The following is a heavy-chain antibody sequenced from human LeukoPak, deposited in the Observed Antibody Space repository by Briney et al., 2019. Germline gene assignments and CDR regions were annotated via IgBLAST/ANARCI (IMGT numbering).Heavy chain of an antibody. CDR1: GYSFTSYW. D-gene: IGHD3-10*01. CDR2: IYPGDSDT. Sequence: GESLQISCKCSGYSFTSYWIGWVRQMPGKSLEWMGIIYPGDSDTRYSPSFQGQVTISDDKSISTAYLQWSRLQASDRALFYWARKSAHLWYYWGEGTLVTVSS. J-gene: IGHJ4*02. V-gene: IGHV5-51*01. CDR3: ARKSAHLWYY.